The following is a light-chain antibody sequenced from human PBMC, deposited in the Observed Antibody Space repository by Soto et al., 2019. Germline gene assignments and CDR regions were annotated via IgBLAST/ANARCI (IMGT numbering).Light chain of an antibody. CDR2: DAS. CDR3: QHTGNWLT. V-gene: IGKV3-11*01. CDR1: ESVSSY. J-gene: IGKJ4*01. Sequence: EIVLTQSPATLSLSPGERATLSCRASESVSSYLAWYQQKPGQAPRLLSYDASNRATGIPARFSGSGSGTDLNLPISGLEHEDFAVYYYQHTGNWLTCGGGTTVEIK.